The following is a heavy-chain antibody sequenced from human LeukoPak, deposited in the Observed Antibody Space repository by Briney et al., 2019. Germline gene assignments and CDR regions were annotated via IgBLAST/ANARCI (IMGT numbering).Heavy chain of an antibody. CDR1: GGSFSGYY. J-gene: IGHJ6*02. CDR3: ASLTIFGVAYYYGMDV. V-gene: IGHV4-34*01. D-gene: IGHD3-3*01. Sequence: SETLSLTCAVYGGSFSGYYWSWIRQPPGTGLEWIGEINHSGSTNYNPSLKSRVTISVDTSKNQFSLKLSSVTAADTAVYYCASLTIFGVAYYYGMDVWGQGTTVTVSS. CDR2: INHSGST.